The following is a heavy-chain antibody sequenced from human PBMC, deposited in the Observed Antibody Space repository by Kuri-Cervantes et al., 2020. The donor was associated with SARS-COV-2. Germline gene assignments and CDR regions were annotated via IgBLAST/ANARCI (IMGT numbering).Heavy chain of an antibody. CDR2: ISWNSGSI. V-gene: IGHV3-9*01. CDR3: AKTNTIFGVVSWFDP. Sequence: GGSLRLSCAASGFTFDDYAMHWVRQAPGKGLEWVSGISWNSGSIGYADSVKGRFTISRDNAKNTLYLQMNSLRAEDTAVYYCAKTNTIFGVVSWFDPWGQGTLVTVSS. CDR1: GFTFDDYA. J-gene: IGHJ5*02. D-gene: IGHD3-3*01.